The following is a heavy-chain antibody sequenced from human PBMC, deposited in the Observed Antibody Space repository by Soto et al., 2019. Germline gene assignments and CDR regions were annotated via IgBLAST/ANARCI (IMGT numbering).Heavy chain of an antibody. J-gene: IGHJ3*02. CDR3: ARDREAAHNAFDS. CDR2: IWYDGSNQ. D-gene: IGHD6-6*01. V-gene: IGHV3-33*01. CDR1: GFTFSSSG. Sequence: GGSLRLSCAASGFTFSSSGMHWGRQAPGKGLEWVAVIWYDGSNQYYADSVKGRFTISRDNSKNTLYLQMNTLRTEDTAVYYCARDREAAHNAFDSWGQGAMVTVSS.